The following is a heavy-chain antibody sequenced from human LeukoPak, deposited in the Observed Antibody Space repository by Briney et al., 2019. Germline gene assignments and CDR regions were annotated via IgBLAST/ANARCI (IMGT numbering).Heavy chain of an antibody. CDR1: GFTFSSYS. CDR3: ARYCSSTSCYTGVDAFDI. D-gene: IGHD2-2*02. V-gene: IGHV3-21*01. J-gene: IGHJ3*02. Sequence: PGGSLRLSCAASGFTFSSYSMNWVRQAPGKGLEWVSSISSSSSYIYYADSVKGRFTISRDNAKNSLYLQMNSLRAEDTAVYYCARYCSSTSCYTGVDAFDIWAKGQWSPSLQ. CDR2: ISSSSSYI.